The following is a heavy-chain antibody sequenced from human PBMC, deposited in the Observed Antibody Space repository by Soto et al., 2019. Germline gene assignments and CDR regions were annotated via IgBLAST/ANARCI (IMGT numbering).Heavy chain of an antibody. CDR1: GFTFSSYA. CDR3: ARARLTARWIQLHYFDY. J-gene: IGHJ4*02. Sequence: GSLRLSCAASGFTFSSYAVSWVRQAPGKGPEWISSISGSGSTIYYADSVKGRFTISRDNAKNSLYLQMNSLRAEDTAVYYCARARLTARWIQLHYFDYWGQGTLVTVSS. D-gene: IGHD5-18*01. V-gene: IGHV3-48*04. CDR2: ISGSGSTI.